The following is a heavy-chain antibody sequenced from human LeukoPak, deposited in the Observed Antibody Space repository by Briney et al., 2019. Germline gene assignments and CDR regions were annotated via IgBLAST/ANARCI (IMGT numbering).Heavy chain of an antibody. CDR2: ISSSSSYT. D-gene: IGHD6-19*01. CDR1: GFIFSDYY. Sequence: KPGGSLRLSCAASGFIFSDYYMSWIRQAPGKGLEWISYISSSSSYTNYVDSVKGRFTISRDNAKNSLYLQMNSLRAEDTAVYYCARALAVADAYYFDYWGQGTLVTVSS. J-gene: IGHJ4*02. V-gene: IGHV3-11*05. CDR3: ARALAVADAYYFDY.